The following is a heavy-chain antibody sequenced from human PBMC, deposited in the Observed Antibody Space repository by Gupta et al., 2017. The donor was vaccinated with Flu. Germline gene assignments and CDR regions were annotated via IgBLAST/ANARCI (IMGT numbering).Heavy chain of an antibody. V-gene: IGHV3-23*01. CDR1: GFTFSRNA. J-gene: IGHJ4*02. Sequence: EVQLLESGGGLVQPGGSLRLSCAASGFTFSRNAMNWVRQAPGKGLEWVSDISGSGGNTIYEDSGKGRFTISRDNSKNTLYLQMNSLRAEETAVYYCVSDRYSSSSGLFDYGGQGTLVTVSS. CDR3: VSDRYSSSSGLFDY. D-gene: IGHD6-6*01. CDR2: ISGSGGNT.